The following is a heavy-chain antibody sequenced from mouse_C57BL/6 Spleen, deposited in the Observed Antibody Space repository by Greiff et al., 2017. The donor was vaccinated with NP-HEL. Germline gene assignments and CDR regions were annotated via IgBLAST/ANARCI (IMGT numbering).Heavy chain of an antibody. Sequence: EVKLVESGAELVRPGSSVKMSCKTSGYTFTSYGINWVKQRPGQGLEWIGYIYSGNGYTEYDEKFKGKATLTSDTSSSTAYMQLSSLTSEDSAIYFCARGANYYVSTYFDYWGQGTTLTVSS. CDR1: GYTFTSYG. V-gene: IGHV1-58*01. D-gene: IGHD1-1*01. CDR2: IYSGNGYT. J-gene: IGHJ2*01. CDR3: ARGANYYVSTYFDY.